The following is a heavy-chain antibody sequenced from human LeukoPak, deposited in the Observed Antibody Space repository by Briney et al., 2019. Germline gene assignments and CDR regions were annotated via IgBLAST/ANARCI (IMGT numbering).Heavy chain of an antibody. CDR1: GYTFTGYH. J-gene: IGHJ6*02. CDR2: ISAYNGDT. Sequence: ASVKVSCKASGYTFTGYHMHWVRQAPGQGLEWMGWISAYNGDTKSAQKFQDRVTLTTDTSTSTAYMDLRSLRSDDTAVYYCARGPPYGSGSYYSGMDVWGQGTTVTVSS. V-gene: IGHV1-18*04. D-gene: IGHD3-10*01. CDR3: ARGPPYGSGSYYSGMDV.